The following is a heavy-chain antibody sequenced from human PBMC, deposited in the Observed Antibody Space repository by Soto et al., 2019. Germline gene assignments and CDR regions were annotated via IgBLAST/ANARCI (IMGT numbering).Heavy chain of an antibody. J-gene: IGHJ5*02. CDR1: GFTFSRYG. V-gene: IGHV3-30*18. CDR2: ISYDGSNK. D-gene: IGHD3-3*01. CDR3: AKDVAIFGVVTPQGPFDP. Sequence: GGSLRLSCAASGFTFSRYGMHWVRQAPGKGLEWVAVISYDGSNKYYADSVKGRFTISRDNSKNTLYLQMNSLRAEDTAVYYCAKDVAIFGVVTPQGPFDPWGQGTLVTVSS.